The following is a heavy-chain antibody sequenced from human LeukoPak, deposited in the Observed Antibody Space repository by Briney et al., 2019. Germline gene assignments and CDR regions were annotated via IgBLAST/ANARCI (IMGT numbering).Heavy chain of an antibody. CDR3: ARVTLYSSAFDI. V-gene: IGHV4-34*01. CDR1: GGTFSGYY. Sequence: SETLSLTCAVYGGTFSGYYWSWIRQPPGKGLEWIGEINHSGNTNYNPSLKSRVTISVDTSKNQFSLKLSSVTAADTAVYYCARVTLYSSAFDIWGQGTMGTVSS. D-gene: IGHD2/OR15-2a*01. J-gene: IGHJ3*02. CDR2: INHSGNT.